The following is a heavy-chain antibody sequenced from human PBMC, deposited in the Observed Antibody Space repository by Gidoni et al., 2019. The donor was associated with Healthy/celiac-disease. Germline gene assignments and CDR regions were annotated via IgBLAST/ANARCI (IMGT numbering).Heavy chain of an antibody. V-gene: IGHV5-51*01. J-gene: IGHJ6*02. CDR2: IYPGDSDT. CDR3: ARHAHYDSSGYYSNYYGMDV. Sequence: EVQLVRPGARVKRPGRPLKFPGKGLESSFTGTGTGWVRQMPGKGLEWMGIIYPGDSDTRYSPSFQGQVTISADKSISTAYLQWSSLKASDTAMYYCARHAHYDSSGYYSNYYGMDVWGQGTTVTVSS. CDR1: ESSFTGTG. D-gene: IGHD3-22*01.